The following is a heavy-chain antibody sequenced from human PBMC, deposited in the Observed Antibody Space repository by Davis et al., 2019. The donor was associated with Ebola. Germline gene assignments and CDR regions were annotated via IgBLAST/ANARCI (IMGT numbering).Heavy chain of an antibody. J-gene: IGHJ4*02. V-gene: IGHV5-51*01. CDR2: IYPGDSGT. Sequence: PGGSLRLSCKGSGYRFTSYWIGWVRQLPGKGLEWMGIIYPGDSGTRYSPSFQGQLTISADKSTNTAYLQWSSLQAADTAMYYCARHRDYDDADRHFQYYFDYWGQGTLVTVSS. D-gene: IGHD3-22*01. CDR1: GYRFTSYW. CDR3: ARHRDYDDADRHFQYYFDY.